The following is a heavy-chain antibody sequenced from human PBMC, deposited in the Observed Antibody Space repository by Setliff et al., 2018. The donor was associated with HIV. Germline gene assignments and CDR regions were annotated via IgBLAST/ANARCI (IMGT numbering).Heavy chain of an antibody. Sequence: GASVKVSCKASGYTFTSYGISWLRQAPGQGLEWMGWISAYNGDTQSTQRFQGRVTMTTDTSTNTAYIEVRSLRSDDTAVYYCARNSFPRAVTGTGPLFDYWGQGTLVTVSS. CDR2: ISAYNGDT. V-gene: IGHV1-18*01. CDR1: GYTFTSYG. D-gene: IGHD6-19*01. J-gene: IGHJ4*02. CDR3: ARNSFPRAVTGTGPLFDY.